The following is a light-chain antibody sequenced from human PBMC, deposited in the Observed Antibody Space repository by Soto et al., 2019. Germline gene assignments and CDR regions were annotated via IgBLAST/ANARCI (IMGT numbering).Light chain of an antibody. CDR2: DAS. Sequence: EIVLTQSPATLSLSPVEIATLSFISIQSIDMYLAWYQPKPGQAPRLLIYDASDRATGIPARFSGSGSGTDFTLTISRLEPEDFAVYYCQQRSNWPPSITFGQGTRLEIK. CDR3: QQRSNWPPSIT. V-gene: IGKV3-11*01. J-gene: IGKJ5*01. CDR1: QSIDMY.